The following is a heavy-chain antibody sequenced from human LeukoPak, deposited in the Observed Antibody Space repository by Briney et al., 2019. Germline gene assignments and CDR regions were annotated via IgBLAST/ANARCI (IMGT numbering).Heavy chain of an antibody. CDR1: GFTVSSNY. CDR3: AKDRSGSYGGPFDS. CDR2: ISGSGAST. V-gene: IGHV3-23*01. J-gene: IGHJ4*02. Sequence: GGSLRLSCVASGFTVSSNYMSWVRQAPGKGLEWVSGISGSGASTYYADSVKGRFTISRDNPKNTLYLQMNSLRAEDTAVYYCAKDRSGSYGGPFDSWGQGTLVTVSS. D-gene: IGHD1-26*01.